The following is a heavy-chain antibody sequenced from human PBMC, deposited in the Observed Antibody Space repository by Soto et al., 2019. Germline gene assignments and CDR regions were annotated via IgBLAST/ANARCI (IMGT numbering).Heavy chain of an antibody. D-gene: IGHD1-26*01. Sequence: HGESLKISCKGSGYSFTSYWIGWVRQMPGKGLEWMGIVYPGDSDTRYSPSFQGQVTISADKSISTAYLQWSSLKASDTAMYYCARLPVGSSYYYYGMDVWGQGTTVTVSS. CDR2: VYPGDSDT. CDR3: ARLPVGSSYYYYGMDV. V-gene: IGHV5-51*01. CDR1: GYSFTSYW. J-gene: IGHJ6*02.